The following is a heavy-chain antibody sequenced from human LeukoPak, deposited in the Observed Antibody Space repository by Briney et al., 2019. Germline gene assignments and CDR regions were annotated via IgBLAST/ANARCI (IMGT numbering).Heavy chain of an antibody. CDR2: IETSGNT. Sequence: SETLSLTCTVSGGSISSGSYYWSWIRQPAGKGLEWIGRIETSGNTNYKPSLKSRVTMSVDTSKNQFSLKLSSVTAADTAVYYCARRYPPVRGANLRPQEVRKYYFDYWGQGSLVTVSS. J-gene: IGHJ4*02. D-gene: IGHD3-10*01. CDR1: GGSISSGSYY. CDR3: ARRYPPVRGANLRPQEVRKYYFDY. V-gene: IGHV4-61*02.